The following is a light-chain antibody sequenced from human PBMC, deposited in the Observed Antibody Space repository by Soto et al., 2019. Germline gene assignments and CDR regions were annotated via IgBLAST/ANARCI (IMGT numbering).Light chain of an antibody. V-gene: IGKV3-15*01. CDR2: GAS. CDR1: QRLSSN. Sequence: EIVLTQSPGTLSGSPGERGTLSCRASQRLSSNLAWYQQRPGQAHRLLIYGASIRATDIPARFIGSGSGTEFTLTISSLQSEDFAVYYCQQYINWPRTFGQGTKVDIK. CDR3: QQYINWPRT. J-gene: IGKJ1*01.